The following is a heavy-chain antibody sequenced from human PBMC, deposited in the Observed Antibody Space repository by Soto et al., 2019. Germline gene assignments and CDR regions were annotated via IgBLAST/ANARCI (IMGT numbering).Heavy chain of an antibody. Sequence: PSETLSLTCAVSGYSISSGYYWGWTRQPPGKGLEWIGNIYHSGNTYYNPSPKSRVTISVDTAKNQFSLNLSSVTAADTAVYYCARVFDWKYWFDPWGQGTLVTVSS. CDR3: ARVFDWKYWFDP. V-gene: IGHV4-38-2*01. D-gene: IGHD3-9*01. CDR2: IYHSGNT. CDR1: GYSISSGYY. J-gene: IGHJ5*02.